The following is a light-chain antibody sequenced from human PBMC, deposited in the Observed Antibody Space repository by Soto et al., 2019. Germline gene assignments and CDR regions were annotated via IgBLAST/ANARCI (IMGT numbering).Light chain of an antibody. J-gene: IGKJ3*01. CDR2: TVS. CDR3: QQYGNSPGS. Sequence: ENVLTQSPGTLSLSPGERATLSCRASQNVGWSSLAWYQQRPSQDHSLLIDTVSIRATGIPDRFTGSGSGTDFSLTINGPEPEDFAMYYCQQYGNSPGSFGPGTTV. V-gene: IGKV3-20*01. CDR1: QNVGWSS.